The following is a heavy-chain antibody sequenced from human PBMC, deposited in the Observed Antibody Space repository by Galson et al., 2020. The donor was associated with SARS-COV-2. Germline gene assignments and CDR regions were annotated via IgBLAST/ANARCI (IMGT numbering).Heavy chain of an antibody. Sequence: SETLSLTCTVSGGSFTSYFWGWIRQPPGKALQWIGTTYDSGSTYYDPSLKSRLTISVDTSKNQFSLKLSSVTAADTAVYYCARHGRGELLFPFDYWGQGIWSPSPQ. CDR3: ARHGRGELLFPFDY. J-gene: IGHJ4*02. D-gene: IGHD1-26*01. CDR2: TYDSGST. CDR1: GGSFTSYF. V-gene: IGHV4-39*01.